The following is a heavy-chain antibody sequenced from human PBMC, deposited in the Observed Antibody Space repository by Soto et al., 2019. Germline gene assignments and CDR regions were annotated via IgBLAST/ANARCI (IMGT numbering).Heavy chain of an antibody. J-gene: IGHJ5*02. D-gene: IGHD2-15*01. V-gene: IGHV1-69*13. CDR3: ARTRTKGYCSGGSCYPLGWFDP. Sequence: SVKVSCKASGGTFSSYAISWVRQAPGQGLEWMGGIIPIFGTANYAQKFQGRVTITADESTSTAYMELSSLRSEDTAVYYCARTRTKGYCSGGSCYPLGWFDPWGQGTLVTVSS. CDR1: GGTFSSYA. CDR2: IIPIFGTA.